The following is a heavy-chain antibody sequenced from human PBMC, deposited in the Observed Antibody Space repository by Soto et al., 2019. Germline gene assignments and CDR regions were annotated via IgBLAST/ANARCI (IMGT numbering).Heavy chain of an antibody. V-gene: IGHV4-31*03. J-gene: IGHJ6*02. Sequence: QVQLQESGPGLVKPSQTLSLTCTVSGDSISSGGYYWSWIRQLPGKGLEWIGYIYYTGSTYYNPSLKSRFTISVNTSKNQFPRKLTSVTAADRPVYFCARKKGVNYAKPGGTAFYWGRDVWGQGTTVPVSS. CDR2: IYYTGST. D-gene: IGHD3-9*01. CDR3: ARKKGVNYAKPGGTAFYWGRDV. CDR1: GDSISSGGYY.